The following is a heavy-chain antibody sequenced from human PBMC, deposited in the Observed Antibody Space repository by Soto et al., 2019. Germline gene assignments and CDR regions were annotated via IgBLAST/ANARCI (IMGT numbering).Heavy chain of an antibody. D-gene: IGHD4-17*01. Sequence: SETLSLTYAVYGGSFSGYYWSWIRQPPGKGLEWIGEINHSGSTNYNPSLKSRVTISVDTSKNQFSLKLSSVTAADTAVYYCARGGDYKNWFDPWGQGTLVTVSS. J-gene: IGHJ5*02. CDR3: ARGGDYKNWFDP. CDR1: GGSFSGYY. CDR2: INHSGST. V-gene: IGHV4-34*01.